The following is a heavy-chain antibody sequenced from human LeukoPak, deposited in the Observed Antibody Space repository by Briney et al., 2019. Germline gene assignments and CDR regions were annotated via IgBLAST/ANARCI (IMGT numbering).Heavy chain of an antibody. V-gene: IGHV3-66*01. J-gene: IGHJ4*02. Sequence: GGSLRLSCAASGFTFSSFSMNWVRQAPGKGLEWVSVIYSGGSTYYADSVKGRFTISRDSSKNTLYLQMNSLRVEDTAVYYCARFYGSGSYYYFDDWGQGTLVTVSS. CDR3: ARFYGSGSYYYFDD. CDR1: GFTFSSFS. CDR2: IYSGGST. D-gene: IGHD3-10*01.